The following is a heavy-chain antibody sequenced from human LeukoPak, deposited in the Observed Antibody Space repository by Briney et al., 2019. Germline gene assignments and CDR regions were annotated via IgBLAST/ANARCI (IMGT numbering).Heavy chain of an antibody. Sequence: SEPLSLTCPVSGGSISSYYWSWIRPPAGKGLELIGRIYTSGTTNYNPSLKSRVTMSVDTSKNQFSLKLSSVTAADTAVYYCARAPTGTGGWNWFGPWGQGTLVTVSS. V-gene: IGHV4-4*07. CDR3: ARAPTGTGGWNWFGP. D-gene: IGHD1-1*01. CDR1: GGSISSYY. CDR2: IYTSGTT. J-gene: IGHJ5*02.